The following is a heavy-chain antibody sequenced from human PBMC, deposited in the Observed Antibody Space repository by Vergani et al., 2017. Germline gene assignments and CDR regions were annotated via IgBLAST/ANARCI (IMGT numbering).Heavy chain of an antibody. D-gene: IGHD1-1*01. CDR3: ARGRTGTHDY. V-gene: IGHV4-34*01. Sequence: QVQLQQWGAGLLKPSETLSLTCAVYGGSFSGYYWSWIRQPPGKGLEWIGEINHSGSTNYNPSLKSRGTISVTTSKNPCSLKLSAVTAADTAVYYCARGRTGTHDYWGQGTLVTVSS. J-gene: IGHJ4*02. CDR1: GGSFSGYY. CDR2: INHSGST.